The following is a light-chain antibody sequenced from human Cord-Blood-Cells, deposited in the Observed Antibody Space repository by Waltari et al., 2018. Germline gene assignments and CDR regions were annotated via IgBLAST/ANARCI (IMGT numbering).Light chain of an antibody. CDR1: SSDVGGYNY. CDR2: DVS. J-gene: IGLJ1*01. V-gene: IGLV2-11*01. Sequence: QSALTQPRSVSGSPGQSVTISCTGTSSDVGGYNYVSWYQQHPGKPPKLMIYDVSKRPSGVPDRFSDSKSGNTASLTISGLQAEDEADYYCCSYAGSYTFAYVFGTGTKVTVL. CDR3: CSYAGSYTFAYV.